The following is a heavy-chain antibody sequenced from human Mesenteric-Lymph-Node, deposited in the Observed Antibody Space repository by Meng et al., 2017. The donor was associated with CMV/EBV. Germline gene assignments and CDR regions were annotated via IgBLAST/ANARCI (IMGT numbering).Heavy chain of an antibody. V-gene: IGHV4-59*01. CDR1: GGPLSSYY. Sequence: SETLSLTCTVSGGPLSSYYWSWIRQPPGKGLEWIGYIYYSGNTNYNPSLKSRVTISRDSSKNQFSLKLSSVTAADTAVYYCAGLIVEMATLKGYYFDYWGQGRLVTVSS. CDR2: IYYSGNT. D-gene: IGHD5-24*01. CDR3: AGLIVEMATLKGYYFDY. J-gene: IGHJ4*02.